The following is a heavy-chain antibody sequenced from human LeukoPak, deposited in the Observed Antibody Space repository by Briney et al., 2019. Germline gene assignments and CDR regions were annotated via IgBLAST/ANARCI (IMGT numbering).Heavy chain of an antibody. V-gene: IGHV1-2*02. Sequence: ASVKVSCKASGYTFTGYYMHWVRQAPGQGLEWMGWINPNSGGINYAQKFQGRVTMTRDTSISTAYMELSRLRSDDTAVYYCASQDCSSTSCYRGTGYWGQGTLVTVSS. CDR3: ASQDCSSTSCYRGTGY. J-gene: IGHJ4*02. CDR1: GYTFTGYY. D-gene: IGHD2-2*02. CDR2: INPNSGGI.